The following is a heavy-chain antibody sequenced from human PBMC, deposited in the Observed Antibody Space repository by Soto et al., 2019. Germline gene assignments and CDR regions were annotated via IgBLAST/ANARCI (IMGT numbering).Heavy chain of an antibody. CDR2: ISGSGGST. J-gene: IGHJ4*02. V-gene: IGHV3-23*01. CDR3: AKGRKTRFLEWLLFESYFDY. Sequence: EVQLLESGGGLVQPGGSLRLSCAASGFTFSSYAMSWVRPAPGKGLEWVSAISGSGGSTYYADSVKGRFTISRDNSKNTLYLQMNSLRAEDTAVYYCAKGRKTRFLEWLLFESYFDYWGQGTLVTVSS. D-gene: IGHD3-3*01. CDR1: GFTFSSYA.